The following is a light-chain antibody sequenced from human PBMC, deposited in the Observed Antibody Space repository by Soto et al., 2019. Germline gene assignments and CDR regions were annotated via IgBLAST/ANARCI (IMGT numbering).Light chain of an antibody. CDR2: EVS. CDR1: GSDVGGYKY. J-gene: IGLJ3*02. CDR3: GSYTSSSTRV. Sequence: QSALTQPASVSGSPGQSITISCTGTGSDVGGYKYVSWYQQHPGKVPKLMIFEVSNRPSGVSDRFSGSKSGNTASLTISGLQAEDEAVYYCGSYTSSSTRVFGGGTKLTVL. V-gene: IGLV2-14*01.